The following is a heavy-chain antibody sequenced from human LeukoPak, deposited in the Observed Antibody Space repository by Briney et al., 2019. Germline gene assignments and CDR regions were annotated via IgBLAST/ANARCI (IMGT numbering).Heavy chain of an antibody. J-gene: IGHJ4*02. V-gene: IGHV1-18*01. CDR3: ARDSGIVATTRGDFDY. Sequence: ASVKVSCKASGYTFTSYGISWVGQAPGQGVGWMGWVSAYNGNTNYAQKLQGRVTTTTDTSTSTAYMELRSLRSDDTAVYYCARDSGIVATTRGDFDYWGQGTLVTVSS. D-gene: IGHD5-12*01. CDR1: GYTFTSYG. CDR2: VSAYNGNT.